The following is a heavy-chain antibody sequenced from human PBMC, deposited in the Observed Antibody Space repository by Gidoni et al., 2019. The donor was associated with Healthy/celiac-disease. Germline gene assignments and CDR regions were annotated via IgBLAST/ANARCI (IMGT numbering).Heavy chain of an antibody. Sequence: EVQLVESGGGLVKPGGSLRLSCAASGFTFSNAWMSWVRQAPGKGLEWVGRIKSKTDGGTTDYAAPVKGRFTISRDDSKNTLYLQMNSLKTEDTAVYYCTTDRLLWFGELLYFDYWGQGTLVTVSS. CDR2: IKSKTDGGTT. J-gene: IGHJ4*02. V-gene: IGHV3-15*01. CDR1: GFTFSNAW. D-gene: IGHD3-10*01. CDR3: TTDRLLWFGELLYFDY.